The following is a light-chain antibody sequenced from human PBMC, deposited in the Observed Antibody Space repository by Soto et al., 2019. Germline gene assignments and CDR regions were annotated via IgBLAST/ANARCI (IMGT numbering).Light chain of an antibody. Sequence: QSALTQPRSVSGSPGQSVTISCTGTSSDVGGYNSVSWYQQQSGKAPKLMIYDVSERPSGVPDRFSGSKSGNTASLTISGLQAEDEADYYCSSYAGSYILGVFGGGTQLTVL. J-gene: IGLJ2*01. CDR1: SSDVGGYNS. V-gene: IGLV2-11*01. CDR2: DVS. CDR3: SSYAGSYILGV.